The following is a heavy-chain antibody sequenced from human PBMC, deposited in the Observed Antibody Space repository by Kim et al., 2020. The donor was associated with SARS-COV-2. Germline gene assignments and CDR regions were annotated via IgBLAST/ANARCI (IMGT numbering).Heavy chain of an antibody. J-gene: IGHJ6*02. CDR3: AKVKDYYYGMDV. Sequence: KYYADSVKGRFTISRDNSKNTLYLQMNSLRAEDTAVYYCAKVKDYYYGMDVWGQGTTVTVSS. CDR2: K. V-gene: IGHV3-30*02.